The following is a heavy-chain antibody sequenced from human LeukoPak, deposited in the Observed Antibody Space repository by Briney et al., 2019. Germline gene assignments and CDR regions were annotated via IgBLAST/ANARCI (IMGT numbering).Heavy chain of an antibody. D-gene: IGHD3-22*01. CDR1: GFTFSGYW. J-gene: IGHJ4*02. CDR2: INSDGSST. V-gene: IGHV3-74*03. CDR3: ARDPVYYDSRGYYSGGWYFDY. Sequence: QPGGSLRLSCAASGFTFSGYWMHWVRQAPGKGLVWDSRINSDGSSTTYADSVKGRFTISRDNAKNTLYLQMNSLRAEDTAVYYCARDPVYYDSRGYYSGGWYFDYWGQGTLVTVSS.